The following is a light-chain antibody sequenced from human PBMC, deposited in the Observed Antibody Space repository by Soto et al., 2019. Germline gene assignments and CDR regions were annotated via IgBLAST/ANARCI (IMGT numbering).Light chain of an antibody. CDR3: SAWDDSLNGPV. Sequence: QSVLTQPPSASGTPRQRVTISCSGSSSNNGSNTVNWYQQLPGTYPKLLIYSNNQRPPGVPDRFSGSKSGTSASLAISGLQSEDEADYYCSAWDDSLNGPVFGGGTKVTVL. CDR1: SSNNGSNT. CDR2: SNN. J-gene: IGLJ2*01. V-gene: IGLV1-44*01.